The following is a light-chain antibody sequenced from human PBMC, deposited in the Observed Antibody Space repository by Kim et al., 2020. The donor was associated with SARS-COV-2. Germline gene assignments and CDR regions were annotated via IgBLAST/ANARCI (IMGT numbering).Light chain of an antibody. J-gene: IGKJ2*03. CDR1: ETINSW. CDR2: KAS. CDR3: QQYDSYSGYS. Sequence: DIQMTQSPSTLSASVGDRVTITCRASETINSWLAWYQQKPGKAPKLLIYKASSLQSGVPSRFSGSGFGTEFTLTISTLQPDDFATYYCQQYDSYSGYSFGQRTKLEI. V-gene: IGKV1-5*03.